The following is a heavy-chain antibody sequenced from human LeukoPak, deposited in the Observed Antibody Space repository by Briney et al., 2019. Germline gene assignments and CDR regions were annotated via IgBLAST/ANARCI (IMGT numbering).Heavy chain of an antibody. J-gene: IGHJ4*02. CDR1: GGTFSIYA. D-gene: IGHD3-22*01. CDR2: IIPIFDTA. V-gene: IGHV1-69*05. Sequence: SVTLSFKSSGGTFSIYASSWVRQAPGQGLEWVGGIIPIFDTANYAQKFKGRVTITTDESTRTAYMELSSLRAEDTAVYYCASGYYDSSGYYTFDYWGQGTLVTVSS. CDR3: ASGYYDSSGYYTFDY.